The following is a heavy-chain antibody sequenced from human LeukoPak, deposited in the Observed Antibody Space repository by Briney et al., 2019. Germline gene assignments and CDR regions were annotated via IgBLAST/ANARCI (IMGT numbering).Heavy chain of an antibody. V-gene: IGHV3-66*01. CDR1: GLTVSSNY. CDR2: IYSGGST. J-gene: IGHJ4*02. CDR3: ARGLHGFGLFLGY. Sequence: PGGSLRLSCAASGLTVSSNYMSWVRQATGKGLEWVSVIYSGGSTYYADSVKGGFTISRDNSKNTLYLQMNSLRAEDTAVYYCARGLHGFGLFLGYWGQGTLVTVSS. D-gene: IGHD2-21*01.